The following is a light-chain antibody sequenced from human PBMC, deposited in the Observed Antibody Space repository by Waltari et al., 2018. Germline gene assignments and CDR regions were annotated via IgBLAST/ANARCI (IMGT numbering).Light chain of an antibody. CDR3: QHSYTTPLT. Sequence: DIQMTQSPSSLSASVGDRVIITCRASQAISIYLNLYQQKPGKAPNLLIYAASTLQRGIPSRFSGSGSGTHFTLTISSLQPEDFATYYCQHSYTTPLTFGGGTKVEI. V-gene: IGKV1-39*01. J-gene: IGKJ4*01. CDR2: AAS. CDR1: QAISIY.